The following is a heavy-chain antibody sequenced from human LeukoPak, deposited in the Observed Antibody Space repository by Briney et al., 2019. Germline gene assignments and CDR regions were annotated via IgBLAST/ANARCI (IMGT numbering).Heavy chain of an antibody. CDR1: GYTFTSYG. J-gene: IGHJ4*02. CDR2: ISAYNGNA. CDR3: ARIQYSGYDSGY. Sequence: ASVKVSCKTSGYTFTSYGISWVRQAPGQGLEWMGWISAYNGNANYAQKLQGRVTMTTDTSTSTAYMELRSLRSDDTAVYYCARIQYSGYDSGYWGQGTLVTVSS. V-gene: IGHV1-18*01. D-gene: IGHD5-12*01.